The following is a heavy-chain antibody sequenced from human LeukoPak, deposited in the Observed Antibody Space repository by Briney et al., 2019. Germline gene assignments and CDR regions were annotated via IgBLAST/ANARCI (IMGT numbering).Heavy chain of an antibody. CDR1: GGSFSGYY. V-gene: IGHV4-34*01. D-gene: IGHD6-19*01. CDR2: INHSGST. Sequence: SETLSLTCAVYGGSFSGYYWSWIRQPPGKGLEWIGEINHSGSTNYNPSLKSRVTISVDTSKNQFSLKLSSVTAADTAVYYCARGLANRAVAGSYRYWGQGTLVSVS. CDR3: ARGLANRAVAGSYRY. J-gene: IGHJ4*02.